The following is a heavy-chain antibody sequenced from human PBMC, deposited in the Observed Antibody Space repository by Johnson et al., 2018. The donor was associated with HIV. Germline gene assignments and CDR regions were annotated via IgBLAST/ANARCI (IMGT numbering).Heavy chain of an antibody. J-gene: IGHJ3*01. Sequence: VRLVESGGGVVRPGGSLRLSCAASGFTFDDDGMSWVRQVPGKGLEWVSGINWNGRSTGYADSVKGRFTISRDNAQSPLYLQMYSLRAEDTAVYYCSKDLGLWWSEGNDAFEVWGQGTMVTVSS. D-gene: IGHD2-21*01. V-gene: IGHV3-20*04. CDR1: GFTFDDDG. CDR3: SKDLGLWWSEGNDAFEV. CDR2: INWNGRST.